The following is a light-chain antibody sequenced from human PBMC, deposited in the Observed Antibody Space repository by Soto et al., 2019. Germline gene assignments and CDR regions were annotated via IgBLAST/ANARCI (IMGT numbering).Light chain of an antibody. CDR3: RQYNNWPPWT. Sequence: DIQMTQSPSTLSAFVGDTVTITCRASQSIDTWLAWHQQKPGRAPKLLISKASALESGVPSRFSGSGSGTDFTLTISSLQSEDFAVYYCRQYNNWPPWTFGQGTKVDIK. V-gene: IGKV1-5*03. CDR2: KAS. CDR1: QSIDTW. J-gene: IGKJ1*01.